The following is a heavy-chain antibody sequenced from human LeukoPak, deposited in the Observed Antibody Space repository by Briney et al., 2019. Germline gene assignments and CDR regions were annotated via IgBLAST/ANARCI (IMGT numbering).Heavy chain of an antibody. D-gene: IGHD6-19*01. CDR2: ISAYNGNT. CDR3: ARGNSAWYAFDI. Sequence: ASVKVPCKTSGYTFTNYGFGWVRQSPGQGLEWMGWISAYNGNTNYAQNLQGRVTMTTDTSTSTAYMELRNLRYDDTAVYYCARGNSAWYAFDIWGRGTMVTVSS. J-gene: IGHJ3*02. CDR1: GYTFTNYG. V-gene: IGHV1-18*01.